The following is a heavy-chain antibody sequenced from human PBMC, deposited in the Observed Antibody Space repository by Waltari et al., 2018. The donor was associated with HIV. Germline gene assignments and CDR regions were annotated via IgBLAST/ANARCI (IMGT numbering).Heavy chain of an antibody. D-gene: IGHD2-21*02. J-gene: IGHJ6*02. V-gene: IGHV3-66*01. CDR2: IHSGGST. Sequence: VQLVESGGGLVQPGGSLRLSCAASGFTVSSNYMSWVRQAPGKGLEWVSVIHSGGSTYYADSVKGRFTISRDNSKNTLYLQMNSLRAEDTAVYYCASIAYCGGDCYPRGMDVWGQGTTVTVSS. CDR3: ASIAYCGGDCYPRGMDV. CDR1: GFTVSSNY.